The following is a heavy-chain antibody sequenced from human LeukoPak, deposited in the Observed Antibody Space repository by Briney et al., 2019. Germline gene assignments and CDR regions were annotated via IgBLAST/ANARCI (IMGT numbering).Heavy chain of an antibody. CDR1: GGSISSYY. CDR2: IHYSGST. CDR3: ARFSVNWFDP. V-gene: IGHV4-59*12. J-gene: IGHJ5*02. Sequence: PSETLSLTCTVSGGSISSYYWSWIRQPPGKGLEWIGYIHYSGSTHYNPSLKSRVTISVDKSKNQFSLKLSSVTAADTAVYYCARFSVNWFDPWGQGTLVTVSS. D-gene: IGHD2/OR15-2a*01.